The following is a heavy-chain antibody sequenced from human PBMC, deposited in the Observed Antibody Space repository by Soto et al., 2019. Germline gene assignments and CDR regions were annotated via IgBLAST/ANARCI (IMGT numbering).Heavy chain of an antibody. D-gene: IGHD3-9*01. J-gene: IGHJ4*02. CDR3: ATTYYDILTGYHHFDY. Sequence: QVQLVQSGAEVKKPGSSVKVSCKASGGTFSSYTISWVRQAPGQGLEWMGRIIPILGIANYAQKFQGRVTITADKSTSTAYMELSSLRSEDTAVYYCATTYYDILTGYHHFDYWGQGTLVTVSS. V-gene: IGHV1-69*02. CDR2: IIPILGIA. CDR1: GGTFSSYT.